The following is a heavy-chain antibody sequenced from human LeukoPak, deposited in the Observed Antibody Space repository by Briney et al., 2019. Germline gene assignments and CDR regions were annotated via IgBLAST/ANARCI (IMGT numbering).Heavy chain of an antibody. J-gene: IGHJ4*02. V-gene: IGHV4-4*07. CDR2: IYSSGST. CDR1: GDSISSYY. CDR3: ARGGSGYSYVLDYFDF. D-gene: IGHD5-18*01. Sequence: SETLSLTCTVSGDSISSYYWSWLRQPAGKGLEWIGRIYSSGSTNYNPSLKSRVTMSLDTSKNHVSLKLTSVTAADTAVYYCARGGSGYSYVLDYFDFWGQGTLVTVSS.